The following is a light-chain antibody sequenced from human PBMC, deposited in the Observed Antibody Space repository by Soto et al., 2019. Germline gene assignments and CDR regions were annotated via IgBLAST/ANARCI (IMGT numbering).Light chain of an antibody. Sequence: QSALTQPASVSGSPGQSITISCTGTSSDVGSYNLVSWYQQHPGKAPKLMIYEGSKRPSGVSNRFSGSKSGNTASLTISGLQAEDVADYYCCSYAGSVVFGGGTKLTVL. V-gene: IGLV2-23*01. CDR3: CSYAGSVV. CDR2: EGS. CDR1: SSDVGSYNL. J-gene: IGLJ2*01.